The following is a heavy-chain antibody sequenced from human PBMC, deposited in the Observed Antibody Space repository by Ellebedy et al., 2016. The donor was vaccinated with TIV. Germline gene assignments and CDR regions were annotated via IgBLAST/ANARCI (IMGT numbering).Heavy chain of an antibody. CDR3: ARRYYYHNRGYYYGYFDY. Sequence: AASVKVSCKASGYTFTGYYMHWVRQAPGQGLEWMGWINPNSGGTNYAQKFQGWVTMTRDTSISTAYMELSRLRSDDTAVYYCARRYYYHNRGYYYGYFDYWGQGILVTVSS. J-gene: IGHJ4*02. D-gene: IGHD3-22*01. CDR2: INPNSGGT. V-gene: IGHV1-2*04. CDR1: GYTFTGYY.